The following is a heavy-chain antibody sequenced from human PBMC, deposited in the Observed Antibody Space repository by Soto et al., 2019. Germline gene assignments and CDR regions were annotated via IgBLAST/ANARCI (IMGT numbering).Heavy chain of an antibody. CDR2: INAGNGNT. V-gene: IGHV1-3*01. Sequence: ASVKVSCKASGYTFTSYAMHWVRQAPGQRLEWMGWINAGNGNTKYSQKFQGRVTITRDTSASTAYMELSSLRSEDTAVYYCARDRIAARPFFPYNRFDPWGQGTLVTVSS. CDR3: ARDRIAARPFFPYNRFDP. CDR1: GYTFTSYA. J-gene: IGHJ5*02. D-gene: IGHD6-6*01.